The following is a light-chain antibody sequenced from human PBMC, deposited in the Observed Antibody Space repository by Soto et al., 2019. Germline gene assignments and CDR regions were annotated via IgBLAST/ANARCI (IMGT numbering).Light chain of an antibody. CDR2: AAS. Sequence: EIVITHSPATRSVSPGERATLSFMASQSVSSSYLAWYQQKPGQAPRLLIYAASNRATGIPARFSGSGSGTDFTLTISSLEPEDFAVYYCQKYGSSPRNFGQGTRLEIK. CDR1: QSVSSSY. CDR3: QKYGSSPRN. V-gene: IGKV3-20*01. J-gene: IGKJ5*01.